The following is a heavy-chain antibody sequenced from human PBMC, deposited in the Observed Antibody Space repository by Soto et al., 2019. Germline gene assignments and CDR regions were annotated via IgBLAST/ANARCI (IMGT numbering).Heavy chain of an antibody. J-gene: IGHJ4*02. CDR2: IYHSGNT. V-gene: IGHV4-59*01. CDR3: ARDQGIASSGPFDY. Sequence: QVQLQESGPGLVKPSETLSLTCTVSGDSISNYYWSWIRQAPGKGLEWIGFIYHSGNTNYNPSLKSRVTMSIDTYKSQFSLKLNSVTAADTAVYHCARDQGIASSGPFDYWGPGTLVTVSS. CDR1: GDSISNYY. D-gene: IGHD6-13*01.